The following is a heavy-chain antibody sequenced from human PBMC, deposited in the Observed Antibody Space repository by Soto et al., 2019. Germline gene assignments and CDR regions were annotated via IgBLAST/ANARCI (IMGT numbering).Heavy chain of an antibody. D-gene: IGHD6-19*01. CDR2: IYYSGST. CDR1: GGSISSYY. Sequence: LSLTCTVSGGSISSYYWSWIRQPPGKGLEWIGYIYYSGSTNYNPSLKSRVTISVDTSKNQFSLKLSSVTAADTAVYYCARDFRIAVAGKTWFAPWGQGTLVTVSS. V-gene: IGHV4-59*01. J-gene: IGHJ5*02. CDR3: ARDFRIAVAGKTWFAP.